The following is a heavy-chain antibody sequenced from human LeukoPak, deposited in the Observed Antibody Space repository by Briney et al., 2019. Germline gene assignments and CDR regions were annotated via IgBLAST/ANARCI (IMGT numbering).Heavy chain of an antibody. D-gene: IGHD6-13*01. J-gene: IGHJ4*02. V-gene: IGHV4-59*05. CDR1: GGSISSYY. CDR3: ARPDSSSWPPYFDY. Sequence: SETLSLTCTVSGGSISSYYWSWIRQPPGKGLEWIGSIYYSGSTYYNPSLKSRVTISVDTSKNQFSLKLSSVTAADTAVYYCARPDSSSWPPYFDYWGQGTLVTVSS. CDR2: IYYSGST.